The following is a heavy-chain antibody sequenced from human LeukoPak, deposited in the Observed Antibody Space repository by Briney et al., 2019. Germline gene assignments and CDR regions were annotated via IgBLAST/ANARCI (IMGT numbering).Heavy chain of an antibody. CDR3: SREYFDWSRNYYYGMDV. CDR1: GFTFNNYG. Sequence: GGSLRLSCAASGFTFNNYGMHWVRQAPGKGLEWMALIWYDGSNKYYADSVKGRFTISRDNSMNTLYLQMNSLRAEDTAVYYCSREYFDWSRNYYYGMDVWGQGTTVTVSS. D-gene: IGHD3-9*01. J-gene: IGHJ6*02. V-gene: IGHV3-33*01. CDR2: IWYDGSNK.